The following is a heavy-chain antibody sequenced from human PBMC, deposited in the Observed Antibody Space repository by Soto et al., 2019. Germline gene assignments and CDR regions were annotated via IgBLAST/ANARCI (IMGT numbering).Heavy chain of an antibody. CDR2: IKTDGTDT. CDR1: GFTFSSYW. V-gene: IGHV3-74*03. D-gene: IGHD3-16*01. J-gene: IGHJ4*02. Sequence: EVQLVESGGGLVQPGGSLRLSCAASGFTFSSYWMHWVRQDPGKGLVWVSSIKTDGTDTQYADSVKGRFTVSRDNAKNPLYLQMNSLRAEDTAVYYCAKDLSWGQCDYWGQGTLVTVSS. CDR3: AKDLSWGQCDY.